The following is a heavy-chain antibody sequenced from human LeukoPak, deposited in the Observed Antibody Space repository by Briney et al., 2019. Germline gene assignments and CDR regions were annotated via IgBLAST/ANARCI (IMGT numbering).Heavy chain of an antibody. CDR3: ASSTPTYYYDSGSVVWFDP. J-gene: IGHJ5*02. CDR1: GGSFSGYY. Sequence: PSETLSLTCAVYGGSFSGYYWSWIRQPPGKGLEWIGEINHSGSTNYNPSLKSRVTISVDTSKNQFSLKLSSVTAADTAVYYCASSTPTYYYDSGSVVWFDPWGQGTLVTVSS. V-gene: IGHV4-34*01. D-gene: IGHD3-10*01. CDR2: INHSGST.